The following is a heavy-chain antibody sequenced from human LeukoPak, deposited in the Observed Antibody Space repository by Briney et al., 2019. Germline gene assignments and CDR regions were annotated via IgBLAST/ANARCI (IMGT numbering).Heavy chain of an antibody. CDR1: GGSISSDTYY. D-gene: IGHD1-26*01. Sequence: SETLSLTCTVSGGSISSDTYYWSWIRQHPGKGLGWIGYIHYGGSTYYRPSLQSRVSISVDTSRNQFSLKLSSVTAADTAVYYCATWIIGGGRFDFWGQGTLVTVSS. J-gene: IGHJ4*02. V-gene: IGHV4-31*03. CDR3: ATWIIGGGRFDF. CDR2: IHYGGST.